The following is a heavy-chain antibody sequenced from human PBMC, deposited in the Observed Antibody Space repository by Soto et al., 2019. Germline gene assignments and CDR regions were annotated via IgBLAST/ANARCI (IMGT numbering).Heavy chain of an antibody. CDR1: GYSISSGYY. Sequence: SETLSLTCAVSGYSISSGYYWGWIRQPPGKGLEWIGNIYHSGSTNYNPSLKSRVTISVDTSKNQFSLKLNSVTAADTAVYYCARAFYGDYAAHHYGMDVWGQGTTVTVSS. V-gene: IGHV4-38-2*01. CDR3: ARAFYGDYAAHHYGMDV. J-gene: IGHJ6*02. D-gene: IGHD4-17*01. CDR2: IYHSGST.